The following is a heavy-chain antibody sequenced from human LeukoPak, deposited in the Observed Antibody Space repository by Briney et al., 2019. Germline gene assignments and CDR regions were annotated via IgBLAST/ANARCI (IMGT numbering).Heavy chain of an antibody. J-gene: IGHJ6*03. CDR3: ATRGSSWYYYYYMDV. CDR1: GYTLTELS. V-gene: IGHV1-24*01. CDR2: FDPEDGET. D-gene: IGHD6-13*01. Sequence: ASVKVSCKVSGYTLTELSMHWVRQAPGKGLEWMGGFDPEDGETIYAQKFQGRVTMTEDTSTDTAYMELSSLRSEDTAVYYCATRGSSWYYYYYMDVWGKGTTVTISS.